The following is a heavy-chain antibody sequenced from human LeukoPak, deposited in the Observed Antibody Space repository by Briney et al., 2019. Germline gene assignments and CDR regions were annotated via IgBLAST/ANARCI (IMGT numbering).Heavy chain of an antibody. Sequence: PSETLSLTCAVYGGSFSGYYWSWIRQPPGKGLEWIGEINHSGSTNYNPSPKSRVTISVDTSKNQFSLKLSSVTAADTAVYYCARQAARTPFDYWGQGTLVTVSS. J-gene: IGHJ4*02. D-gene: IGHD6-6*01. CDR3: ARQAARTPFDY. CDR2: INHSGST. CDR1: GGSFSGYY. V-gene: IGHV4-34*01.